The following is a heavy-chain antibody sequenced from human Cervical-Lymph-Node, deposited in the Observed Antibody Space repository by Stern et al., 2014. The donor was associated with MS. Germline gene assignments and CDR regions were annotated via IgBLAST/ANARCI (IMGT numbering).Heavy chain of an antibody. V-gene: IGHV3-33*01. CDR2: ISYDGSYK. Sequence: VQLVESGGGVVQPGRSLRLSCAASGFIFRNYGIHWVPQAPGKGLEWLAVISYDGSYKNYADSVKGRFIISRDNPKNTVNLQMNSLRAEDTAVYDCAREESRSSKVDGMDVWGQGTTVTVSS. CDR3: AREESRSSKVDGMDV. D-gene: IGHD6-6*01. J-gene: IGHJ6*02. CDR1: GFIFRNYG.